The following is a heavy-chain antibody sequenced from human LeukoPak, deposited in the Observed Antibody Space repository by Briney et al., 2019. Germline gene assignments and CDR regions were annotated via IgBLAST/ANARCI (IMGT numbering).Heavy chain of an antibody. CDR3: SALIVGATKEYDP. J-gene: IGHJ5*02. CDR1: GGTFSSYA. D-gene: IGHD1-26*01. Sequence: GASVKVSCKAFGGTFSSYAISWVRQAPGQGLEWMGRIIPILGIANYAQKFQGRVTITADKSTSTAYMELSSLRSEDTAVYYCSALIVGATKEYDPWGQGTLVTVSS. V-gene: IGHV1-69*04. CDR2: IIPILGIA.